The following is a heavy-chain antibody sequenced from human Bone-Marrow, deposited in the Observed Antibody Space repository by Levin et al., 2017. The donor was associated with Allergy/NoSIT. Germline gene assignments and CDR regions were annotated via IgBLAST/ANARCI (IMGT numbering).Heavy chain of an antibody. CDR3: ARGRDRDTDRSHGGDYFDY. CDR1: GFTFNKYG. D-gene: IGHD5-24*01. CDR2: IWFDGTTK. Sequence: GGSLRLSCVASGFTFNKYGMHWVRQAPGKGLEWLTLIWFDGTTKYYEDSVKGRFTVSRDDSKNTLYLQMNSLGVDDTAVYYCARGRDRDTDRSHGGDYFDYWGQGILVTVSS. V-gene: IGHV3-33*08. J-gene: IGHJ4*02.